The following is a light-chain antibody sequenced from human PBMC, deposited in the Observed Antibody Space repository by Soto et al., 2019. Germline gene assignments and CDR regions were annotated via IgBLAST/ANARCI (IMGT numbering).Light chain of an antibody. Sequence: DIQMTQSPSTLSASVGDRVTSTCRASQSISTYLNWYQQKLGKAPTLLIYAASSLQSGVPSRFRGGGSGTDFTLTISSLQPEDFATYFCQQCYGSPRTFGQGTKVEI. CDR3: QQCYGSPRT. J-gene: IGKJ1*01. V-gene: IGKV1-39*01. CDR2: AAS. CDR1: QSISTY.